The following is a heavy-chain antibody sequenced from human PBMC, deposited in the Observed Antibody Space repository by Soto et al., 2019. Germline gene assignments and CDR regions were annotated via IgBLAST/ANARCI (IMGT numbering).Heavy chain of an antibody. D-gene: IGHD6-13*01. CDR2: ISGSGTTA. V-gene: IGHV3-23*01. CDR3: ATRYSSWYYYYGMDV. Sequence: PSETLSLSCAASGFIFSSYAMSWVRQAPGKGLEWVSAISGSGTTAYYADSVKGRFTFSRDNSKNTLYLQMNSLRAEDTAVYYCATRYSSWYYYYGMDVWGQGTTVTVSS. J-gene: IGHJ6*02. CDR1: GFIFSSYA.